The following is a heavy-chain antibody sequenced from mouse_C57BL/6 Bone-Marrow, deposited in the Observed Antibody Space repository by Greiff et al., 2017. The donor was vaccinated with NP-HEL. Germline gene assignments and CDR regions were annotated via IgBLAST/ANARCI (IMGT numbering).Heavy chain of an antibody. CDR3: ARRTARGTSLDY. CDR2: IYPGSGST. V-gene: IGHV1-55*01. CDR1: GYTFTSYW. D-gene: IGHD3-2*01. J-gene: IGHJ2*01. Sequence: VKLQQPGAELVKPGASVKMSCKASGYTFTSYWITWVKQRPGQGLEWIGDIYPGSGSTNYNEKFKSKATLTVDTSSSTAYMQLSSLTSEDSAVSYCARRTARGTSLDYWGKGTTLTVSS.